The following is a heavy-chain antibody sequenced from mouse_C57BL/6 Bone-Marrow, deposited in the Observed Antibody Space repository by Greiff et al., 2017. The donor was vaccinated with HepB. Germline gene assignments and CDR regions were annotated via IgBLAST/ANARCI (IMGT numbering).Heavy chain of an antibody. CDR3: ARELLQDWYFDV. CDR2: ISYDGSN. J-gene: IGHJ1*03. D-gene: IGHD2-14*01. Sequence: EVKLQESGPGLVKPSQSLSLTCSVTGYSITSGYYWNWIRQFPGNTLEWMGYISYDGSNNYNPSLKNRISITRDTSKNQFFLKLNSVTTADTATYYCARELLQDWYFDVWGTVTTVTVSS. CDR1: GYSITSGYY. V-gene: IGHV3-6*01.